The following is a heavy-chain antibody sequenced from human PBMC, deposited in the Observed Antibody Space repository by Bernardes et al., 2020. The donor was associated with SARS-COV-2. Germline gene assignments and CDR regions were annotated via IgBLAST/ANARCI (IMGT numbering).Heavy chain of an antibody. CDR2: ISSGSGYI. J-gene: IGHJ4*02. CDR1: GFTFSSYS. Sequence: GGSLRLSCAASGFTFSSYSMNWVRQAPGKGLEWVSSISSGSGYIYYADSVRGRFTISRDNAKRLVYLQMSSLRAEDTAVYYCARVGYSDSSGDDYWGQGTLVTVSS. CDR3: ARVGYSDSSGDDY. D-gene: IGHD3-22*01. V-gene: IGHV3-21*01.